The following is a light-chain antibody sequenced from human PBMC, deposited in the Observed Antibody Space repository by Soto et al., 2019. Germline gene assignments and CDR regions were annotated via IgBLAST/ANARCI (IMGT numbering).Light chain of an antibody. J-gene: IGKJ4*01. Sequence: EIVLTQSPGTLSLSPGERATLSCRASQSVSSSYLAWYQQKPGQAHRLLIYGASSRATGIPDRFSGSGSGTDFTLTISRLEPEDFAVYYCHQYGSSPLTLGGGTKVDIK. V-gene: IGKV3-20*01. CDR3: HQYGSSPLT. CDR1: QSVSSSY. CDR2: GAS.